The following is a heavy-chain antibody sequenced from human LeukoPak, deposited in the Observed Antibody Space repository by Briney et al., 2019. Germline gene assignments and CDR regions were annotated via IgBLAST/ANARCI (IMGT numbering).Heavy chain of an antibody. CDR1: GYSISSGYY. V-gene: IGHV4-38-2*01. CDR2: IYHSGST. Sequence: SEALSLTCAVSGYSISSGYYWGWIRQPPGKGLEWIGSIYHSGSTYYNPPLKSRVTISVDTSKNQFSLKLSSVTAADTAVYYCARVWNYWGQGTLVTVSS. CDR3: ARVWNY. D-gene: IGHD2-8*01. J-gene: IGHJ4*02.